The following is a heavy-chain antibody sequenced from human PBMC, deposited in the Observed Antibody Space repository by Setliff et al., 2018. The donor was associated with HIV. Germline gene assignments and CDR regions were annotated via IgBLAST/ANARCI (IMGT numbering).Heavy chain of an antibody. D-gene: IGHD3-16*02. CDR1: GGSFSGYY. CDR2: INHSGST. V-gene: IGHV4-34*01. J-gene: IGHJ3*02. CDR3: ARGRGVYDYVWGSYRYKGAFDI. Sequence: SETLSLTCAVYGGSFSGYYWSWIRQPPGKGLEWIGEINHSGSTNYNPSLKSRVTISVDTSKNQFSLKLSSVTATDTAVYYCARGRGVYDYVWGSYRYKGAFDIWGRGTMVTVSS.